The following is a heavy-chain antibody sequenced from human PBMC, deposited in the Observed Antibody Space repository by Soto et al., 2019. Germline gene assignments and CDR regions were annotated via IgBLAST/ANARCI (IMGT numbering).Heavy chain of an antibody. J-gene: IGHJ3*02. D-gene: IGHD3-22*01. CDR1: GGSIRSGGYY. V-gene: IGHV4-31*03. CDR3: ARDMGYYDSGGYTGPFDI. CDR2: IYYSGST. Sequence: SESLSLACTVSGGSIRSGGYYWNWIRQHPGKGLEWIGYIYYSGSTYYNPSLKSRVTISVDTFKNQFSLKLTSVTAADTAVYYCARDMGYYDSGGYTGPFDIWGQGTMVNV.